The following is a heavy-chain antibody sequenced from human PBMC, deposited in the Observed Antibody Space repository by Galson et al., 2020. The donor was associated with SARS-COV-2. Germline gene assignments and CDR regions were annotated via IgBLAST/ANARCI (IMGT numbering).Heavy chain of an antibody. D-gene: IGHD3-9*01. CDR3: AKGLGHYDILTGYYIPLGYYYYGMDV. Sequence: GEALKISCAASGITFSSYAMSWVRQAPGKGLEWVSAISGSGGSTYYADSVKGRFTISRDNSKNTLYLQMNSLRAEDTAVYYCAKGLGHYDILTGYYIPLGYYYYGMDVWGQGTTVTVSS. CDR1: GITFSSYA. J-gene: IGHJ6*02. CDR2: ISGSGGST. V-gene: IGHV3-23*01.